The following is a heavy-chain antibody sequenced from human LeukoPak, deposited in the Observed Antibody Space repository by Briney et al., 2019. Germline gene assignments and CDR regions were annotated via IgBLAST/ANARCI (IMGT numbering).Heavy chain of an antibody. Sequence: GGSLRLPCAASGFTFSSYAMSWVRQAPGKGLEWVSAISGSGGSTYYADSVKGRFTISRDNSKNTLYLQMNSLRAEDTAVYYCAKEAELGGYDFWSGYYWDYWGQGTLVTVSS. D-gene: IGHD3-3*01. CDR2: ISGSGGST. J-gene: IGHJ4*02. V-gene: IGHV3-23*01. CDR1: GFTFSSYA. CDR3: AKEAELGGYDFWSGYYWDY.